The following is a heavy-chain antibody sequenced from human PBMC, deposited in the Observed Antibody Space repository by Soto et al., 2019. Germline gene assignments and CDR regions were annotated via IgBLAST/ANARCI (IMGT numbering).Heavy chain of an antibody. Sequence: ETLYLTCAVYGGSFSGYYWSWIRQPPGQGKEWIGEINHSGSTNYNTSLKSRVTISVDTSKNQFSLTPSSVTAADTAAYYCARESHHSDSLPSMDVWGKGTTVTVSS. CDR2: INHSGST. CDR3: ARESHHSDSLPSMDV. J-gene: IGHJ6*04. V-gene: IGHV4-34*01. D-gene: IGHD1-26*01. CDR1: GGSFSGYY.